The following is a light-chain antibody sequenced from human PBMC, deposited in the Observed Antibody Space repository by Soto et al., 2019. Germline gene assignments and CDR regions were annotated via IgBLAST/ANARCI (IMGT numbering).Light chain of an antibody. J-gene: IGLJ3*02. CDR3: SSYTSSSPHWV. CDR1: SSDVGGYNY. Sequence: QSVLTQPASVSGSPGQSITISCTGTSSDVGGYNYVSWYQQHPGKAPKLMIYDVSNRPSGVSNRFSGSKSGNTASLTISGLQAEDEADYYCSSYTSSSPHWVFGGGTKVTVL. CDR2: DVS. V-gene: IGLV2-14*01.